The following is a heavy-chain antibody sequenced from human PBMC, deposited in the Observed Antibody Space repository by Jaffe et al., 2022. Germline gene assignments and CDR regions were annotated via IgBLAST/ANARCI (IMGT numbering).Heavy chain of an antibody. Sequence: QVQLQESGPGLVKPSQTLSLTCTVSGGSISSGSYYWSWIRQPAGKGLEWIGRIYTSGSTNYNPSLKSRVTISVDTSKNQFSLKLSSVTAADTAVYYCARDLMSGYDWDYYYYYMDVWGKGTTVTVSS. CDR2: IYTSGST. V-gene: IGHV4-61*02. CDR3: ARDLMSGYDWDYYYYYMDV. CDR1: GGSISSGSYY. D-gene: IGHD5-12*01. J-gene: IGHJ6*03.